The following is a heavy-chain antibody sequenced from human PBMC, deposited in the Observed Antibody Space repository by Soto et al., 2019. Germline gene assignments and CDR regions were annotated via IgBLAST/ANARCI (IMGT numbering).Heavy chain of an antibody. CDR1: GFTFSDYY. V-gene: IGHV3-11*06. J-gene: IGHJ5*02. CDR3: ARDRGVGQPAGWFDP. CDR2: ISGSSIYT. Sequence: PGGSLRLSCAASGFTFSDYYMSWIRQAPWKGLEWVSYISGSSIYTNYAGSVKGRFTVSRDNAKNSLYLQMSSLRAEDTAVYYCARDRGVGQPAGWFDPWGQGTLVTVSS. D-gene: IGHD3-10*01.